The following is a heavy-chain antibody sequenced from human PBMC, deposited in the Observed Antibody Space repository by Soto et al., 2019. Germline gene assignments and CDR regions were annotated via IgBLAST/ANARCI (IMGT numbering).Heavy chain of an antibody. CDR1: GGSISSSSYY. CDR3: ASGSEYYFDY. CDR2: IYYSGST. V-gene: IGHV4-39*01. Sequence: SETLSLTCTVSGGSISSSSYYWGWIRQPPGKGLEWIGSIYYSGSTYYNPSLKSRVTISVDTSKNQFSLKLSSVTAADTAVYNCASGSEYYFDYWGQGTLVTVSS. J-gene: IGHJ4*02.